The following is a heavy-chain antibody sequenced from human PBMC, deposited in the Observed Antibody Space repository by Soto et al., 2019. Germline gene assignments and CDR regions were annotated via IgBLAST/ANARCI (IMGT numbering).Heavy chain of an antibody. CDR1: GFTFGTFT. J-gene: IGHJ6*02. CDR3: ARVMCGDCSSYYYDSMDV. CDR2: IGTTSTDI. Sequence: EVQLVESGGGLVKPGGSLRLSCAASGFTFGTFTMSWVRQAPGKGMEWVLSIGTTSTDIYYADSVRGRFTISRDNAKNSLYLQMNSLRAEDTAVYFCARVMCGDCSSYYYDSMDVWGQGTTVTVSS. D-gene: IGHD2-21*02. V-gene: IGHV3-21*01.